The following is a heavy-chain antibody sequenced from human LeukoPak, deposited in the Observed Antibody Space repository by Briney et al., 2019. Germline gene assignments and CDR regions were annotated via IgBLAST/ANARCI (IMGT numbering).Heavy chain of an antibody. J-gene: IGHJ4*02. CDR2: IWYDGTKK. Sequence: GGSLRLSCAASGFTFSSYSMNWVRQAPGKGLEWVAVIWYDGTKKYYADSVKGRFTISRDNSKNTLYLQMNSLRAEDTAVYYCARDYGRGWLAPDYWGQGTLVTVSS. CDR3: ARDYGRGWLAPDY. V-gene: IGHV3-33*08. D-gene: IGHD6-19*01. CDR1: GFTFSSYS.